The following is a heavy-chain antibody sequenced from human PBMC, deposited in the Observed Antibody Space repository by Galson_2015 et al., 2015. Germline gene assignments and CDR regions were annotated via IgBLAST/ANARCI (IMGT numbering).Heavy chain of an antibody. CDR1: GFTFSNYA. Sequence: SLRLSCAASGFTFSNYAMSWVRQAPGKGLEWVANIKQDGSDKYYVDSVKGRFTISRDNAKNSLYLQMNSLRAEDTAVYYCAKSHSNYKDFDYWGQGTLVTVSS. CDR3: AKSHSNYKDFDY. J-gene: IGHJ4*02. D-gene: IGHD4-11*01. V-gene: IGHV3-7*02. CDR2: IKQDGSDK.